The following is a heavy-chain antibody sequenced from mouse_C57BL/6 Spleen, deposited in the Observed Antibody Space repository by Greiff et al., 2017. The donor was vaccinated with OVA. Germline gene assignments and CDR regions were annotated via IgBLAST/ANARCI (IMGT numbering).Heavy chain of an antibody. V-gene: IGHV1-5*01. CDR3: ARRGGPSYLDY. J-gene: IGHJ2*01. CDR2: IYPGNSDT. Sequence: EVKVVESGTVLARPGASVKMSCKTSGYTFTSYWMHWVKQRPGQGLEWIGAIYPGNSDTSYNQKFKGKAKLTAVTSASTAYMELSSLTNEDSAVYYCARRGGPSYLDYWGQGTTLTVSS. D-gene: IGHD3-3*01. CDR1: GYTFTSYW.